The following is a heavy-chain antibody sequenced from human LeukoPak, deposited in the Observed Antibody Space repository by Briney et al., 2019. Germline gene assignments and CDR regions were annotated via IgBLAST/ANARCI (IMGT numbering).Heavy chain of an antibody. V-gene: IGHV3-72*01. CDR1: GFTFSDHY. CDR2: SRNRAKSYTT. J-gene: IGHJ4*02. D-gene: IGHD6-19*01. CDR3: VRVAYTSDWHFDY. Sequence: GGSLRLSSAASGFTFSDHYMDWVRQAPGKGREWGGRSRNRAKSYTTDYAASVRGRFTTSRDDSQNSLYLQMRSLKTEGTAVHHCVRVAYTSDWHFDYWGQGTLVTVSS.